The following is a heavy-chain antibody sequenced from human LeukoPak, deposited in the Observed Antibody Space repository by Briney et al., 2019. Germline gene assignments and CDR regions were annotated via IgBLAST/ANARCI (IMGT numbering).Heavy chain of an antibody. D-gene: IGHD3-22*01. CDR3: ARDYDSSAFDI. V-gene: IGHV3-30-3*01. Sequence: GGSLRLSCAASGFTFSIYAFHWVRQAPGKGLEWVAVISYDGSNKYYADSVKGRFTISRDNSKNTLYLQMNSLRAEDTAVYYCARDYDSSAFDIWGQGTMVTVSS. CDR2: ISYDGSNK. J-gene: IGHJ3*02. CDR1: GFTFSIYA.